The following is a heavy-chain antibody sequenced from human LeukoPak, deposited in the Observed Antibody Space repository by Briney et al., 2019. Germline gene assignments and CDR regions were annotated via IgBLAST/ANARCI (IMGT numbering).Heavy chain of an antibody. V-gene: IGHV3-21*01. D-gene: IGHD7-27*01. CDR2: VSSSSSYI. CDR1: GFXFNSYS. Sequence: PGGSLRLSCAASGFXFNSYSINWVRQAPGKGLEWVSSVSSSSSYIYYADSVKGRFTISRDNAKNSLYLQMNSLRDEDTAVYYCARESYWGSGLKGFDSWGQGTLVTVSS. CDR3: ARESYWGSGLKGFDS. J-gene: IGHJ4*02.